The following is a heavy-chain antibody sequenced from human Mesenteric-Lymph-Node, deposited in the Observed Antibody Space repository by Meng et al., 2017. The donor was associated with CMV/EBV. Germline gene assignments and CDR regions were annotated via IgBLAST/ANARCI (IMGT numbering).Heavy chain of an antibody. V-gene: IGHV1-8*01. D-gene: IGHD2-2*01. CDR2: MNPNSGNA. J-gene: IGHJ5*02. CDR3: AREGCTSASCYGFWLDP. CDR1: YTFNSHD. Sequence: YTFNSHDINWVRQATGQGLEWMGWMNPNSGNAGYAQKFQGRVTMTRNTSISTAYMELSSLESEDTAVYYCAREGCTSASCYGFWLDPGGQGTLVTVSS.